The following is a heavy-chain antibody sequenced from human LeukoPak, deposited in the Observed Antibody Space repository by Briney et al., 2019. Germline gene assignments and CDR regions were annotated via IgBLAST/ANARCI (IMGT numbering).Heavy chain of an antibody. CDR3: AKDRRYDSSGFDY. V-gene: IGHV3-23*01. D-gene: IGHD3-22*01. Sequence: RPGGSLRLSCAACGFPFGSYTMAWVRQAPGKGLEWVSALSGSGATSYFADSVKGRFTISRDNSKNTLSLQMTSLRADDTAVYFCAKDRRYDSSGFDYWGQGTLVTVSS. CDR1: GFPFGSYT. CDR2: LSGSGATS. J-gene: IGHJ4*02.